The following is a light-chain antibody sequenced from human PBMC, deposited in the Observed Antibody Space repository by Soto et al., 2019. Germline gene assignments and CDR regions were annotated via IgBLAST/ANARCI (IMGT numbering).Light chain of an antibody. CDR1: QTISSW. CDR3: QQYNSYPIT. Sequence: DIQMTQSPSTLSGSVGDRVTITCRASQTISSWLAWYQQKPGKAPKLLIYKASTLKSGVPSRFGGSGSGTEFTLTISSLQPDDFATYYCQQYNSYPITFGQGTRLEIK. CDR2: KAS. J-gene: IGKJ5*01. V-gene: IGKV1-5*03.